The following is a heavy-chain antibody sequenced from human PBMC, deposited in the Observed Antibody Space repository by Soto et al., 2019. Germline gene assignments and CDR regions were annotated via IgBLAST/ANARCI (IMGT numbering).Heavy chain of an antibody. V-gene: IGHV4-59*01. D-gene: IGHD3-10*01. CDR1: GGSISSYY. J-gene: IGHJ4*02. CDR3: GRTRFGYYFDY. CDR2: IYYSGST. Sequence: SETLSLTCTVSGGSISSYYWSWIRQPPGKGLEWIGYIYYSGSTNYNPSLKSRVTISVDTSKNQFSLKLSSVTAADTAVYYCGRTRFGYYFDYWGQGTLVTSPQ.